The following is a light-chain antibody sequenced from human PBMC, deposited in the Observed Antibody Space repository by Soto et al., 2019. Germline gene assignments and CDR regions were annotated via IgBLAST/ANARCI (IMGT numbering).Light chain of an antibody. CDR2: GAS. Sequence: IVMTQSPATLSVSPGERATLSCRASQRVSSNLAWYQQKPGQAPRLLIYGASTRATGIPARFSGSGSGTEFTLTISSLQSEDFAVYYCQQYNNWPPRSSFGQGTKVDIK. V-gene: IGKV3-15*01. J-gene: IGKJ2*01. CDR1: QRVSSN. CDR3: QQYNNWPPRSS.